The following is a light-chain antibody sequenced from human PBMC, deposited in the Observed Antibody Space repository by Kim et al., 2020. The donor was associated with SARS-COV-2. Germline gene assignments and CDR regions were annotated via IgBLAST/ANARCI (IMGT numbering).Light chain of an antibody. CDR2: AAS. V-gene: IGKV1-39*01. J-gene: IGKJ5*01. CDR3: QQTYSPPPIT. Sequence: AVGDRVTITCRASQSISSYLNWYQQRPGKAPNLLIYAASILQSGVPSRFRGSRSGTDFTLTINSLQPDDFATYYCQQTYSPPPITFGQGTRLEIK. CDR1: QSISSY.